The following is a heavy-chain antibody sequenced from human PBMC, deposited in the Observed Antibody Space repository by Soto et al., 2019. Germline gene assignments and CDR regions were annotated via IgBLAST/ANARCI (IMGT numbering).Heavy chain of an antibody. V-gene: IGHV4-30-4*01. CDR3: ARPSSDYYYGMDV. CDR1: GGSISSGDYY. CDR2: IYYSGST. D-gene: IGHD3-10*01. J-gene: IGHJ6*02. Sequence: SETLSLTCTVSGGSISSGDYYWSWIRQPPGKGLEWIGYIYYSGSTYYNPSLKSRVTISVDTSKNQFSLKLSSVTAADTAVYYCARPSSDYYYGMDVWGQGTTVTVSS.